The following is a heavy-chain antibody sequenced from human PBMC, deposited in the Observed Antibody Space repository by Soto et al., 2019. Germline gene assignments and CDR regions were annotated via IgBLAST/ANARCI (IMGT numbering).Heavy chain of an antibody. D-gene: IGHD6-6*01. CDR2: ISGSGGST. V-gene: IGHV3-23*01. Sequence: VQLLESGGGLVQPGGSLRLSCAASGLTFSSYAMSWVRQAPGKGLEWVSGISGSGGSTYYADSVKGRFTISRDNSKNTLYLQMNSLRAEDTAVYYCAKVPLSPGYSSSSEFDYWGQGTLVTVSS. CDR3: AKVPLSPGYSSSSEFDY. J-gene: IGHJ4*02. CDR1: GLTFSSYA.